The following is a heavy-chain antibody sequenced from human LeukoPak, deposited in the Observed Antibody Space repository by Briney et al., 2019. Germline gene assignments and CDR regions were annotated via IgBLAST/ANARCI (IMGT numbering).Heavy chain of an antibody. Sequence: GGSLRLSCAASGFSFSAYRMTWVRQAPGTGLEWVANINPAGSETYYVDPVKGRFSISRDNAKNLVYLQMNSLRAEDTAVYHCARFGYVAAVDVWGQGTPVTVSS. CDR3: ARFGYVAAVDV. J-gene: IGHJ4*02. CDR2: INPAGSET. CDR1: GFSFSAYR. V-gene: IGHV3-7*01. D-gene: IGHD2-15*01.